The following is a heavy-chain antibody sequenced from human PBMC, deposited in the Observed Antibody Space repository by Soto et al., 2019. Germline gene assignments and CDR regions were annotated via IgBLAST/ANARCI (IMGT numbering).Heavy chain of an antibody. J-gene: IGHJ5*01. CDR2: VNHSGEA. Sequence: SDTLSLTCGVYGGSFRNYYWIWVRRPPGKGLEWIGEVNHSGEATYNPSLQSRATISLDTTNNHFSLKMTSVTAADTAIYFCARAASFAVAWFYSWGRGTQVTDSS. D-gene: IGHD2-15*01. V-gene: IGHV4-34*01. CDR3: ARAASFAVAWFYS. CDR1: GGSFRNYY.